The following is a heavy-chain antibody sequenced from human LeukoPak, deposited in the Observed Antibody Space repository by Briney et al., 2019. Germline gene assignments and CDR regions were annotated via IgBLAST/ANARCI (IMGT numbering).Heavy chain of an antibody. V-gene: IGHV3-30*18. J-gene: IGHJ4*02. D-gene: IGHD3-10*01. Sequence: PGGSLRLSCAASGFTFSSYGMHWVRQAPGKGLEWVAVISYDGSNKYYADSVKGRFTISSDNSKNTLYLQTNSLRAEDTAVYYCAKGDVRGIIISYWGQGTLVTVSS. CDR2: ISYDGSNK. CDR3: AKGDVRGIIISY. CDR1: GFTFSSYG.